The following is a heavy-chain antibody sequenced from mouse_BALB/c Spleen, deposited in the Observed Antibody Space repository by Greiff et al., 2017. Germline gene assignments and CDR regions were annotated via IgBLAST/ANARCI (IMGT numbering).Heavy chain of an antibody. CDR3: ARDPDGNYPYFDY. V-gene: IGHV1S135*01. CDR1: GYSFTSYY. D-gene: IGHD2-1*01. Sequence: VQLQQSGPELMKPGASVKISCKASGYSFTSYYMHWVKQSHGKSLEWIGYIDPFNGGTSYNQKFKGKATLTVDKSSSTAYMHLSSLTSEDSAVYYCARDPDGNYPYFDYWGQGTTLTVSS. J-gene: IGHJ2*01. CDR2: IDPFNGGT.